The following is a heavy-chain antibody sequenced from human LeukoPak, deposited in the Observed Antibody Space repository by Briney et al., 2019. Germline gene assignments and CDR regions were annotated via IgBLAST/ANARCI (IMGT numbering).Heavy chain of an antibody. V-gene: IGHV4-34*01. CDR2: INHSGST. CDR1: GFTFSSYA. D-gene: IGHD2/OR15-2a*01. J-gene: IGHJ4*02. Sequence: GSLRLSCAASGFTFSSYATSWVRQAPGKGLEWIGEINHSGSTNYNPSLKSRVTISVDTSKNQFSLKLSSVTAADTAVYYCARGRSPTFWGQGTLVTVSS. CDR3: ARGRSPTF.